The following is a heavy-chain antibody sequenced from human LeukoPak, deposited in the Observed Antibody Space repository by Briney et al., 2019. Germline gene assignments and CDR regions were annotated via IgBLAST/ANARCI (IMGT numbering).Heavy chain of an antibody. Sequence: SETLSLTYAVYGGSFSGYYWSWIRQPPGKGLEWIGETNHSRSTNYNPSLKSRVTISVDTSKNQFSLKLSSVTAADTAVYYCASSSSWNDAFDIWGQGTMVTVSS. CDR1: GGSFSGYY. D-gene: IGHD6-13*01. V-gene: IGHV4-34*01. CDR2: TNHSRST. J-gene: IGHJ3*02. CDR3: ASSSSWNDAFDI.